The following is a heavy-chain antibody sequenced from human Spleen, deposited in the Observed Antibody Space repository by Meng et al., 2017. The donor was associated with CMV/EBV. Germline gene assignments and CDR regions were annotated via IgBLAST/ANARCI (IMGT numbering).Heavy chain of an antibody. CDR3: ARGEIAVAGHPLGY. CDR1: GFTFSSYA. CDR2: ISYDGSNK. J-gene: IGHJ4*02. D-gene: IGHD6-19*01. Sequence: ACGFTFSSYAMHWVRQAPGKGLEWVAVISYDGSNKYYADSVKGRFTISRDNSKNTLYLQMNSLRAEDTAVYYCARGEIAVAGHPLGYWGQGTLVTVSS. V-gene: IGHV3-30*04.